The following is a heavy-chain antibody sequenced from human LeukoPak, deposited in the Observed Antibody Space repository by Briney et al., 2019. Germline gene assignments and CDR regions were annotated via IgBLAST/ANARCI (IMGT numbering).Heavy chain of an antibody. D-gene: IGHD2-15*01. V-gene: IGHV3-23*01. CDR3: AKGASFCSGGSCYSPHFDY. CDR2: ISGSDGST. J-gene: IGHJ4*02. CDR1: GFTFSSYA. Sequence: PGGSLRLSCAASGFTFSSYAMSWVRQAPGKGLEWVSAISGSDGSTYYADSVKGRFTISRDNSKNTLYLQMNSLRAEDTAVYYCAKGASFCSGGSCYSPHFDYWGQGTLVTVSS.